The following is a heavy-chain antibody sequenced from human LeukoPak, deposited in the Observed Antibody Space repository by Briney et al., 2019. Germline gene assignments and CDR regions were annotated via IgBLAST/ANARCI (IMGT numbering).Heavy chain of an antibody. D-gene: IGHD1-26*01. CDR1: GGSISRGGYS. Sequence: SQTLSLTCAVSGGSISRGGYSWSWIRHPPGKGLEWIGYIYHSGSTYYNPSLNSRVTKSVDRSKNQFSLKLSSVTAADTAVYYCARGGSSVQDFDYWGQGTLVTVSS. CDR3: ARGGSSVQDFDY. V-gene: IGHV4-30-2*01. J-gene: IGHJ4*02. CDR2: IYHSGST.